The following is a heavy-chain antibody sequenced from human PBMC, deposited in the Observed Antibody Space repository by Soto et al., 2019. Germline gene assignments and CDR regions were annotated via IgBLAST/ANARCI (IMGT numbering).Heavy chain of an antibody. D-gene: IGHD1-26*01. CDR2: IYSVGNT. J-gene: IGHJ6*04. Sequence: EVQLVESGGGLVQPGGSLKLSCAASGFTVSSYYMRWVRQAPGKGLECVSVIYSVGNTHYADSVKGRFTISRDNSNNTLYLQMNSLSAEDTAVYYCAKNWDFWCKGTTVTVSS. CDR3: AKNWDF. V-gene: IGHV3-66*01. CDR1: GFTVSSYY.